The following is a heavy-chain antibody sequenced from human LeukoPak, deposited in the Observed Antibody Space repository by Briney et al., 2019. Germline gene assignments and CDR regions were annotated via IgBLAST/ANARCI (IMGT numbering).Heavy chain of an antibody. D-gene: IGHD3-10*01. J-gene: IGHJ2*01. CDR3: ARHGVGSWYFDL. V-gene: IGHV5-51*01. CDR2: IYPGDSDT. CDR1: GYSFTSYW. Sequence: GESLKISCKGSGYSFTSYWVDWVRQMPGRGLEWMGTIYPGDSDTTYSPSFQGQVTISADKSISTAYLQWSSLKASDTAMFYCARHGVGSWYFDLWGRGTLVTVSS.